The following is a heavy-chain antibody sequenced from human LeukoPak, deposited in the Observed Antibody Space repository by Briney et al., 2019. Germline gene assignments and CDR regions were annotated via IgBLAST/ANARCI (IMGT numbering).Heavy chain of an antibody. CDR1: GFTFSSYA. CDR3: AKDHPYYYDSSYYFDY. J-gene: IGHJ4*02. D-gene: IGHD3-22*01. CDR2: ISGSGGST. Sequence: GGSLRLSCAASGFTFSSYAMSWVRQAPGKGLEWVSAISGSGGSTYYADSVNGRFTISRDNSKNTLYLQMNRLRAEDTAVYYCAKDHPYYYDSSYYFDYWGQGTLVTVSS. V-gene: IGHV3-23*01.